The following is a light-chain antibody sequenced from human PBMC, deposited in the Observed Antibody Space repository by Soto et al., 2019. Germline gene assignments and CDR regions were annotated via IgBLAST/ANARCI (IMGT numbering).Light chain of an antibody. CDR1: QSVLYSSNNKNY. CDR3: QQYYSTPLT. Sequence: DIVMIQSPDSLAVSLGERATINCKSSQSVLYSSNNKNYLDWYQQKPGQPPKLLIYWACTRESVVPDRFSGSGSGTDFTLTISSLQAEDVAVYYCQQYYSTPLTFGGGTKVEIK. J-gene: IGKJ4*01. V-gene: IGKV4-1*01. CDR2: WAC.